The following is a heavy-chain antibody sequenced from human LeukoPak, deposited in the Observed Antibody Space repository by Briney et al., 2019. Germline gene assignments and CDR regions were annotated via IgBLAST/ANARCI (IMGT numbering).Heavy chain of an antibody. D-gene: IGHD1-26*01. J-gene: IGHJ6*02. CDR1: GGTFSSYA. CDR2: IIPIFGTA. V-gene: IGHV1-69*13. CDR3: ARDLVGAPGSGMDV. Sequence: ASVKVSCKASGGTFSSYAISWVRQAPGQGLEWMGGIIPIFGTANYAQKFQGRVTITADESTSTAYMELSSLRSEDTAVYYCARDLVGAPGSGMDVWGQGTTVTVSS.